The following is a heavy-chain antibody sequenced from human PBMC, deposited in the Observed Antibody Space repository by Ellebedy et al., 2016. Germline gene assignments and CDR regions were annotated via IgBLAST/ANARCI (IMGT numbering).Heavy chain of an antibody. CDR1: GFTFRNYG. CDR2: IWYDGNTK. J-gene: IGHJ4*02. V-gene: IGHV3-33*01. D-gene: IGHD2-21*02. CDR3: ARDGGPSSAYCGGDCYPPFDY. Sequence: GGSLRLXXTASGFTFRNYGMQWVRQAPGKGLEWVAIIWYDGNTKHYTDSVKGRFTISRDNSKNTLYLQMNSLRVEDTAIYYCARDGGPSSAYCGGDCYPPFDYWGQGALVTVSS.